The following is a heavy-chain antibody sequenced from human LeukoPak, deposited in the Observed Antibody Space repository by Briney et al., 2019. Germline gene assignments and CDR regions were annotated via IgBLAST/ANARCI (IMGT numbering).Heavy chain of an antibody. D-gene: IGHD2-15*01. CDR1: GFTFSNSW. Sequence: TGGSLRLSCAGSGFTFSNSWMSWVRQAPGKGLEWVAHIKQDGSEKYYVDSVKGRFTISRDNAKNSPYLQMDSLRAEDTAVYYCSSWSSCSGGTCQFNYWGQGTLVTVSS. CDR2: IKQDGSEK. CDR3: SSWSSCSGGTCQFNY. V-gene: IGHV3-7*01. J-gene: IGHJ4*02.